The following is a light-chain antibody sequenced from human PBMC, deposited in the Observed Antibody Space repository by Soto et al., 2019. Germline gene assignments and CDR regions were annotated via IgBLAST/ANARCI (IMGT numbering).Light chain of an antibody. CDR3: SSLTTSFTYV. J-gene: IGLJ1*01. CDR2: EVS. V-gene: IGLV2-14*01. CDR1: SSDVGAYNY. Sequence: TGTSSDVGAYNYVSWYQQHPGKAPKLLLSEVSNRPSGVSDRFSGSKSGNTASLTISGLQAEDEADYYCSSLTTSFTYVFGTGTKVTVL.